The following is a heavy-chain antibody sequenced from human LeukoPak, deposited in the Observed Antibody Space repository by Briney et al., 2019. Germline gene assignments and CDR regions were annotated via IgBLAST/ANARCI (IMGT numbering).Heavy chain of an antibody. Sequence: PSQTLSLTCTVSGGSISSGDYYWSWIRQPPGKGLEWIGYIYYSGSTYYNPSLKSRVTISVDTSKNQFSLKLSSVTAADTAVYYCARENYGDYQTGNWFDPWGQGTLVTVSS. J-gene: IGHJ5*02. D-gene: IGHD4-17*01. CDR3: ARENYGDYQTGNWFDP. CDR2: IYYSGST. V-gene: IGHV4-30-4*01. CDR1: GGSISSGDYY.